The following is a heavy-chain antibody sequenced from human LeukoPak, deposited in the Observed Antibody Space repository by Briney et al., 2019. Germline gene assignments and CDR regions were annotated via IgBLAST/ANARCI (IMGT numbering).Heavy chain of an antibody. Sequence: SETLSLTCAVYGGSFSDYYWSWIRQPPGKGLEWIGEINHSGSINYNPSLKSRDTISVNTSKSQFSLKLGSVTAADTAVYDCAREVLGDIVVSPGDYYYGMDVWGKGTTVTVSS. CDR3: AREVLGDIVVSPGDYYYGMDV. D-gene: IGHD2-2*01. CDR1: GGSFSDYY. V-gene: IGHV4-34*01. CDR2: INHSGSI. J-gene: IGHJ6*04.